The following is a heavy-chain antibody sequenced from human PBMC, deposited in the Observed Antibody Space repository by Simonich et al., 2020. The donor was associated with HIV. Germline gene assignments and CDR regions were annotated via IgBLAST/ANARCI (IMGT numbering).Heavy chain of an antibody. CDR1: GGSSSGYY. Sequence: QVQLQQWGAGLLKPSETLSLTCAVYGGSSSGYYWSWFRQPPGKGLGWIGDIDDSGSPNNSPSLKGRGTISLDTSKNQFSRKLSSVTAADTAVYYCARHSGYADAFDIWGQGTMITVSS. D-gene: IGHD5-12*01. CDR2: IDDSGSP. V-gene: IGHV4-34*04. CDR3: ARHSGYADAFDI. J-gene: IGHJ3*02.